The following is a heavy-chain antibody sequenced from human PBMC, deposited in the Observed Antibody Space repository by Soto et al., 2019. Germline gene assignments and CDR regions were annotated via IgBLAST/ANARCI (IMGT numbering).Heavy chain of an antibody. CDR3: ARAAQGAIDY. CDR1: GGSISSSSYY. CDR2: IYYSGST. J-gene: IGHJ4*02. V-gene: IGHV4-39*01. Sequence: PSETLSLTFTVSGGSISSSSYYWGWIRQPPGKGLEWIGSIYYSGSTYYNPSLKSRVTISVDTSKNQFSLKLSSVTAADTAVYYCARAAQGAIDYWGQGTLVTVSS.